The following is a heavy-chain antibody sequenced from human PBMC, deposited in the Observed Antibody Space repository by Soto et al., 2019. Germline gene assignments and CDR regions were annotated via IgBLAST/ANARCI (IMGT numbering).Heavy chain of an antibody. CDR3: ARVPLGYCSGGSCLGFDP. V-gene: IGHV1-18*01. CDR1: GYTFTSYG. J-gene: IGHJ5*02. CDR2: ISAYNGNT. D-gene: IGHD2-15*01. Sequence: QGQLVQSGAEVKKPGASVKVSCKASGYTFTSYGINWVRQAPGQGLERMGWISAYNGNTNYAQKLQGRVTMTTDTSTSTAYMELRSLRSDDTAVYYCARVPLGYCSGGSCLGFDPWGQGTLVTVSS.